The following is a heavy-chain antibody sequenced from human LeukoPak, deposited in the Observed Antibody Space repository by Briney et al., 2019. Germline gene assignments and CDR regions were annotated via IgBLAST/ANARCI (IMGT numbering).Heavy chain of an antibody. D-gene: IGHD5-24*01. CDR1: GGSFSGYY. V-gene: IGHV4-34*01. J-gene: IGHJ4*02. Sequence: SETLSLTCAVYGGSFSGYYWSWIRQPPGKGLEWIGEINHSGSTNYNPSLKSRVTISVDTSKNQFSLKLSSVTAADTAVYYCAREPRLMATIGPFDYWGQGTLVAVSS. CDR2: INHSGST. CDR3: AREPRLMATIGPFDY.